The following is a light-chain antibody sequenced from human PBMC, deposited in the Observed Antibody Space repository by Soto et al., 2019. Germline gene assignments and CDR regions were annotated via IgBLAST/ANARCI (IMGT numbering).Light chain of an antibody. CDR3: SSYTSSSNVV. CDR1: SSDVGGYNY. CDR2: DVS. J-gene: IGLJ2*01. V-gene: IGLV2-14*01. Sequence: QSALTQPASVSGSHGQSITISCTGTSSDVGGYNYVSWYQQHPGKAPKLMIYDVSNRPSGVSNRFSGSKSGNTASLTISGLQAEDEADYYCSSYTSSSNVVFGGGTQLTVL.